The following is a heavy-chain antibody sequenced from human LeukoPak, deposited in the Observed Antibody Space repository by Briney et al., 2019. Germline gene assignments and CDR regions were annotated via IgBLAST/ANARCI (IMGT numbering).Heavy chain of an antibody. J-gene: IGHJ4*02. CDR3: AREAMYRYGNNFDY. D-gene: IGHD5-18*01. Sequence: PSETLSLTCTVSGGSVSSGSYYWSWIRQPPGKGLEWIGYIYYSGSTNYNPSLKSRVTISVDTSKNQFSLKLSSVTAADTAVYHCAREAMYRYGNNFDYWGQGTLVTVSS. CDR2: IYYSGST. V-gene: IGHV4-61*01. CDR1: GGSVSSGSYY.